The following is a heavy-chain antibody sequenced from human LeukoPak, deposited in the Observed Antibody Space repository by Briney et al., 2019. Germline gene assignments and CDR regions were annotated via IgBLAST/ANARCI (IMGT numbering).Heavy chain of an antibody. V-gene: IGHV1-8*03. Sequence: ASVTVSYKDSGYTFTNYDINGVRQATGQGREGMGWMNPKRGNTGYAQKFQGRVNITRNTAKRTDYMEVRRERSEDTAVYYCARDGFAVAPPNCFDPWGQGTLVTVSS. D-gene: IGHD6-19*01. CDR3: ARDGFAVAPPNCFDP. J-gene: IGHJ5*02. CDR2: MNPKRGNT. CDR1: GYTFTNYD.